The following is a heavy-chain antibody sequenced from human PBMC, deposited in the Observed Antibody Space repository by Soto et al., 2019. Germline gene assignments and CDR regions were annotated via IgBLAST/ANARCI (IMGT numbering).Heavy chain of an antibody. V-gene: IGHV3-21*01. CDR2: ISSSSSYI. Sequence: GGSLRLSCAASGFTFSSYSMNWVRQAPGKGLEWVSSISSSSSYIYYADSVKGRFTISRDNAKNSLYLQMNSLRAEDTAVYYCARGLWFGELISGQFDPWGQGTLVTVSS. J-gene: IGHJ5*02. CDR1: GFTFSSYS. CDR3: ARGLWFGELISGQFDP. D-gene: IGHD3-10*01.